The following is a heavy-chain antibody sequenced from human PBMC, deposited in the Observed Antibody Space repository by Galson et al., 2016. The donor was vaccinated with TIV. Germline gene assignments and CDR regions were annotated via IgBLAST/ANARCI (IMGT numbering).Heavy chain of an antibody. D-gene: IGHD6-19*01. CDR1: GFSLSTSGMC. CDR2: IDWDDDK. Sequence: PALVKPTQTLTLTCTFSGFSLSTSGMCVSWIRQPPGKALEWLARIDWDDDKYYSTSLKTRLTISKDTPKNQVVLIMTNMDPVDTATYYRARTRSAVAGASDIWGQGTMVTVSP. V-gene: IGHV2-70*11. CDR3: ARTRSAVAGASDI. J-gene: IGHJ3*02.